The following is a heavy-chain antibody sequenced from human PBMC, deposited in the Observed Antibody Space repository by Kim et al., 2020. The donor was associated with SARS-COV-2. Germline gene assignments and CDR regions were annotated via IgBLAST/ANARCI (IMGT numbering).Heavy chain of an antibody. D-gene: IGHD6-13*01. J-gene: IGHJ6*02. V-gene: IGHV3-23*01. CDR2: ISGSGGST. CDR3: AKRSIAAVHDYYYYYGMDV. CDR1: GFTFSSYA. Sequence: GGSLRLSCAASGFTFSSYAMSWVRQAPGKGLEWVSAISGSGGSTYYADSVKGRFTISRDNSKNTLYLQMNSLRAEDTAVYYCAKRSIAAVHDYYYYYGMDVWGQGTTVTVSS.